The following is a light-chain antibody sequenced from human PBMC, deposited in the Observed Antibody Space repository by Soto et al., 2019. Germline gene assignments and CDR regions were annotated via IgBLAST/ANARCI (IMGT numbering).Light chain of an antibody. J-gene: IGLJ2*01. Sequence: QSALTQPASVSGSPGQSITISCTGTSSDVGGYNYVSWYQQHPGKAPKLMIYDVSNRPSGVSNRFSGSKSGNTASLTISGLQAEDEADYYCSSYTRSSTLYVLFGGGTKLTFL. CDR1: SSDVGGYNY. CDR3: SSYTRSSTLYVL. V-gene: IGLV2-14*01. CDR2: DVS.